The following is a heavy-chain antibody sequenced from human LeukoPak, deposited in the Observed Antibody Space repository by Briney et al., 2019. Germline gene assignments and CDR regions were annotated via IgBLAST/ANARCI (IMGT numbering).Heavy chain of an antibody. D-gene: IGHD3-3*01. CDR1: GFTFSSYR. J-gene: IGHJ4*02. CDR3: ARVSVTISSRYFDY. Sequence: GGSLRLSCAASGFTFSSYRMSWVRQAPGKGLEWVANIKQDGSEKYYVDSVKGRFTISRDNAKNSLYLQMNSLRAEDTAVYYCARVSVTISSRYFDYWGQGTLVTVSS. CDR2: IKQDGSEK. V-gene: IGHV3-7*03.